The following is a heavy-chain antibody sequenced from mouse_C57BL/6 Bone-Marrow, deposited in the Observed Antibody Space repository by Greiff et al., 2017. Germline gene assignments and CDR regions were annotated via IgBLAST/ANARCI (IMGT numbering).Heavy chain of an antibody. CDR1: GYTFTDSY. J-gene: IGHJ2*01. CDR2: INPNNGGT. Sequence: EVQLQQSGPELVKPGASVKISCKASGYTFTDSYMNWVKQSHGKSLEWIGDINPNNGGTSYNQKFKGKATLTVDKSSSTAYMELRSLTSEDSAVYYCAREEGYGSSTVDYWGQGTTLTVSS. V-gene: IGHV1-26*01. CDR3: AREEGYGSSTVDY. D-gene: IGHD1-1*01.